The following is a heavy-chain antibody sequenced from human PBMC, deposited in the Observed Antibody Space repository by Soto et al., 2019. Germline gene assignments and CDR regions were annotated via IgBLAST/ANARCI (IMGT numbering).Heavy chain of an antibody. Sequence: QVQLVQSGAEVKKPGASVKVSCKTSGYTFSSYGFSWVRQAPGQGLEWIGWISGYNGNTNYAQRCQGRVTMTTDTSTSTAYMELRSLRSDDPAVYFCAREGQLGYWGQGTLVTVSS. CDR2: ISGYNGNT. J-gene: IGHJ4*02. V-gene: IGHV1-18*01. CDR3: AREGQLGY. D-gene: IGHD6-6*01. CDR1: GYTFSSYG.